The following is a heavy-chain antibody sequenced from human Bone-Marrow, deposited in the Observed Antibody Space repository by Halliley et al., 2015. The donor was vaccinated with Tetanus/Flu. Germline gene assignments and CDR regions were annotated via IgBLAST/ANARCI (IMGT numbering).Heavy chain of an antibody. CDR1: GFSFRSYW. V-gene: IGHV3-7*01. CDR2: INEDGSDQ. CDR3: ARDLTTVTGRYYFDF. D-gene: IGHD4-17*01. Sequence: SLRLSCAASGFSFRSYWLTWVRQAPGKGLEWAANINEDGSDQYYLDSLKGRLSISRDNAKNSLYLQMNSLRAEDTAVYYCARDLTTVTGRYYFDFWGQGTLVTVSS. J-gene: IGHJ4*02.